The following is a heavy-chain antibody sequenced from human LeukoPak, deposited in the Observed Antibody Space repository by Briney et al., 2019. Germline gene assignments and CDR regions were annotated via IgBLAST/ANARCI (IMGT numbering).Heavy chain of an antibody. Sequence: SETLSLTCAVYGGSFSGYYWSWIRQPPGKGLEWIGEINHSGSTNYNPSLKSRVTISVDTSKNQFSLKLSSVTAADTAVYYCASTASDCSSTSCYWGRYYYYGMDVWGQGTTVTVSS. CDR2: INHSGST. D-gene: IGHD2-2*01. V-gene: IGHV4-34*01. J-gene: IGHJ6*02. CDR1: GGSFSGYY. CDR3: ASTASDCSSTSCYWGRYYYYGMDV.